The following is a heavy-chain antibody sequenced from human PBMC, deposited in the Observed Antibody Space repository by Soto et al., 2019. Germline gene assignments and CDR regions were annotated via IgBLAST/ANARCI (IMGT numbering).Heavy chain of an antibody. CDR3: VRSGHSFGGVM. Sequence: SSETLSLTCTVSGASMNNYYGSWFRQPPGKGLEWIGYMYYSGGSNSNPSLKGRVTISVDTSKNQISLKLTSVTAADTAVYYCVRSGHSFGGVMWGQGTLVTVSS. J-gene: IGHJ4*02. CDR1: GASMNNYY. V-gene: IGHV4-59*01. CDR2: MYYSGGS. D-gene: IGHD3-16*01.